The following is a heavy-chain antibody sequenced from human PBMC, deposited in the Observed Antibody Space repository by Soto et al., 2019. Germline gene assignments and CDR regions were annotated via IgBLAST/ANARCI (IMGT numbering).Heavy chain of an antibody. Sequence: QVQLVQSGAEVRKPGSSVKVSCKASGGTFSRYAINWVRQAPGQGLEWMGGIIPMFGTTNYAQKFKGRVTITADDSTSTFFMELNTLRSEDAAVYYCARASIHGSSWYFWFDPWGQRTLVTVSS. CDR2: IIPMFGTT. V-gene: IGHV1-69*01. J-gene: IGHJ5*01. CDR1: GGTFSRYA. D-gene: IGHD6-13*01. CDR3: ARASIHGSSWYFWFDP.